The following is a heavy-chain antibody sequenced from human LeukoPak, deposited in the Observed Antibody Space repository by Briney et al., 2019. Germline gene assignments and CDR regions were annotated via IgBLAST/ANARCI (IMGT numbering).Heavy chain of an antibody. D-gene: IGHD2-2*01. CDR1: GGTFSSYA. CDR2: IIPIFGTA. J-gene: IGHJ3*02. Sequence: GASVKVSCKASGGTFSSYAISWVLQAPGQGLEWMGEIIPIFGTANYAQKFQGRVTITADESTSTAYMELSSLRSEDTALYYCARTDCSSTSCPLGAFDIWGQGTMVTVSS. CDR3: ARTDCSSTSCPLGAFDI. V-gene: IGHV1-69*13.